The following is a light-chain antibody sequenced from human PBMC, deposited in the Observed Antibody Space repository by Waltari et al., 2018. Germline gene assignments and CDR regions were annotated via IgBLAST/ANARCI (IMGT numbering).Light chain of an antibody. CDR2: DDH. V-gene: IGLV3-21*01. Sequence: SSALTQPPSVSVAPGTAATIPCGAANMAKKRVNWNQPRPGQAPVLVIYDDHDRPSGIPERFSGSNSGNTATLTISSVEAGDEADYYCQVWDNAVNQGVFGPGTKVTVL. CDR3: QVWDNAVNQGV. CDR1: NMAKKR. J-gene: IGLJ1*01.